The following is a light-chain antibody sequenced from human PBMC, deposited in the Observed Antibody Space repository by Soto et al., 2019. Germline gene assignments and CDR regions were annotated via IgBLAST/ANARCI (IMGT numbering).Light chain of an antibody. Sequence: EIVMTQSPPTLSVSPGERATLSCRASQSVSSNLAWYQQKPGQAPRLLIYGASTRATGIPARFSGSGSGTEFTPTISSLQSEDFAVYYCQQDNNWPPWTFGQGTKVEIK. CDR1: QSVSSN. V-gene: IGKV3-15*01. CDR2: GAS. J-gene: IGKJ1*01. CDR3: QQDNNWPPWT.